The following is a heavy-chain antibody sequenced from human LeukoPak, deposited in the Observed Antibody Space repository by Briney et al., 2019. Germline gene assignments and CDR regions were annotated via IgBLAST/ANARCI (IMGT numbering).Heavy chain of an antibody. CDR3: ARGYSATYGRFDP. V-gene: IGHV4-59*01. CDR1: GGSISSYY. J-gene: IGHJ5*02. CDR2: IYYTGNT. Sequence: SETLSLTCTVSGGSISSYYGSWIRQPPGKGLEWIGYIYYTGNTNYNPSLKSRVTISVDTSKNQFSLKLTSVTAADTAVYFCARGYSATYGRFDPWGQGTLVTVSS. D-gene: IGHD1-26*01.